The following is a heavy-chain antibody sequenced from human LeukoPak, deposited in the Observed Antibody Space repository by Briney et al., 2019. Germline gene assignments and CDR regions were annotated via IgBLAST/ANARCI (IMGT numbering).Heavy chain of an antibody. J-gene: IGHJ4*02. D-gene: IGHD1-14*01. Sequence: ASVKVSCKASGYIFTDYYVHWVRQAPGQGLEWMGWINPNGGGTNFAQQFQGRVTMTRDTSISTAYLDLSSLRSDDTALYYCAGGITGTDFWGQGTLVTVCS. V-gene: IGHV1-2*02. CDR3: AGGITGTDF. CDR2: INPNGGGT. CDR1: GYIFTDYY.